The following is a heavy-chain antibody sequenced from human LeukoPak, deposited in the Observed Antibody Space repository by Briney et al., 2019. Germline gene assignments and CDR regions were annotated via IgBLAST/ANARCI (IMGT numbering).Heavy chain of an antibody. D-gene: IGHD5-24*01. CDR1: GGSISSSSYY. V-gene: IGHV4-39*07. J-gene: IGHJ4*02. CDR3: ARVRPGVATNFDY. Sequence: PSETLSLTCTVSGGSISSSSYYWGWIRQPPGKGLEWIGSIYYSGSTYYNPSLKSRVTISVDTSKNQFSLKLSSVTAADTAVYYCARVRPGVATNFDYWGQGTLVTVSS. CDR2: IYYSGST.